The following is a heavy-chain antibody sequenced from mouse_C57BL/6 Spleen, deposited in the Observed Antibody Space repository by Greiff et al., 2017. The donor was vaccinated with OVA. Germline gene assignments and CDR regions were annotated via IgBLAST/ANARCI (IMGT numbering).Heavy chain of an antibody. CDR3: AKADDNYLWYAMDY. CDR2: IWGDGST. V-gene: IGHV2-3*01. D-gene: IGHD1-3*01. Sequence: VQLQQSGPGLVAPSQSLSITCNVSGFSLTSYGVSWVHQPPGKGLEWLGVIWGDGSTNYYSALISRLSISKDNSKSQVYLKLNSRQTDDTATYYCAKADDNYLWYAMDYWGQGTSVTVSS. CDR1: GFSLTSYG. J-gene: IGHJ4*01.